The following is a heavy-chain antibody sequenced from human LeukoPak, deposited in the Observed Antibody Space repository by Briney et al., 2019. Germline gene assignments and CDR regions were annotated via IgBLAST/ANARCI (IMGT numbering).Heavy chain of an antibody. CDR2: ISGSDDST. V-gene: IGHV3-23*01. J-gene: IGHJ4*02. CDR1: RFIFSNYA. D-gene: IGHD2-15*01. CDR3: AKSRSGGGSCYNY. Sequence: GGSLRLSCAASRFIFSNYAMSWVRQAPGKGLEWVSTISGSDDSTYYADSVRGRFTISRDNSKNTLYLQMNSLRAEDTAVYYCAKSRSGGGSCYNYWGQGTLVTVSS.